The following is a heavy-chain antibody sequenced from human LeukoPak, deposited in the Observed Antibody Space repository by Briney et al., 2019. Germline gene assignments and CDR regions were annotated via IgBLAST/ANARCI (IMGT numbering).Heavy chain of an antibody. J-gene: IGHJ4*02. Sequence: ASVKVSCKASGGTFSSYAISWVRQAPGQGLEWMGWISTYDGSTKYAQKFRDRVTMMRDTSTSTAYMELRSLRSDDTAVYYCARDQPRRGPGNHDYWGQGTLVTVSS. V-gene: IGHV1-18*01. CDR2: ISTYDGST. D-gene: IGHD1-26*01. CDR3: ARDQPRRGPGNHDY. CDR1: GGTFSSYA.